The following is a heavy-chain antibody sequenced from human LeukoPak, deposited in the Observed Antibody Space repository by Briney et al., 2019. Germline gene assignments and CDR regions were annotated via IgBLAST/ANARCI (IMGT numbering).Heavy chain of an antibody. CDR3: AGTYHDSTTYYGRIDY. CDR1: GFTFSSHG. Sequence: GRSLRLSCAASGFTFSSHGMHWVRQAPGKGLEWVAAISYDGSNKYYADSVKGRFTISRDNSKNTLYLQMNSLRPEDTAVYYCAGTYHDSTTYYGRIDYWGQGTLVTVSS. V-gene: IGHV3-30*03. D-gene: IGHD3-22*01. CDR2: ISYDGSNK. J-gene: IGHJ4*02.